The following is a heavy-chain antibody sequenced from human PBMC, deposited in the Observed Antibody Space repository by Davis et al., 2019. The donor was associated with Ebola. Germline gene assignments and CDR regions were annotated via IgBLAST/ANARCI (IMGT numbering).Heavy chain of an antibody. J-gene: IGHJ5*02. CDR1: GGSFSGYY. V-gene: IGHV4-34*01. CDR2: INHSGST. CDR3: ATSQDCSSTSCDNWFDP. Sequence: MPGGSLRLSCAVYGGSFSGYYWSWIRQPPGKGLEWIGEINHSGSTNYNPSLKSRVTISVDTSKNQFSLKLTSVTAADTAVYYCATSQDCSSTSCDNWFDPWGQGTLVTVSS. D-gene: IGHD2-2*01.